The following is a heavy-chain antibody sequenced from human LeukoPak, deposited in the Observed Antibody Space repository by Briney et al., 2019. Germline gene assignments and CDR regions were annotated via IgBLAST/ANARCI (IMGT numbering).Heavy chain of an antibody. CDR1: GFTFSSYA. CDR2: ISYDGSNK. D-gene: IGHD2-15*01. CDR3: ANHGLPLVVISAPLDY. Sequence: PGRSLRLSCAASGFTFSSYAMHWVRQAPGKGLEWVGVISYDGSNKYYADSVKGRFTISRDNSKNTVYLQMNSLRAEDTAVYSCANHGLPLVVISAPLDYWGQGTLVTVAS. V-gene: IGHV3-30*04. J-gene: IGHJ4*02.